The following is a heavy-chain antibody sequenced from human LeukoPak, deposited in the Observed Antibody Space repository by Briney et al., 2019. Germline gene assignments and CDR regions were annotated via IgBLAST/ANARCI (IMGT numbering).Heavy chain of an antibody. D-gene: IGHD6-13*01. Sequence: SETLSLTCTVSGGSISSGDYYWSWIRQPPGKGLEWIGYIYYSGSTYYNPSLKSRVTISVDTSKNQFSLRLSSVTAADTAVYYCARDAAAGFDPWGQGTLVTVSS. V-gene: IGHV4-30-4*01. CDR2: IYYSGST. CDR3: ARDAAAGFDP. J-gene: IGHJ5*02. CDR1: GGSISSGDYY.